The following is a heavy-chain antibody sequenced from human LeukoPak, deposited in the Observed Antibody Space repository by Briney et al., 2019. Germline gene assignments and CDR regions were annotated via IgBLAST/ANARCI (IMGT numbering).Heavy chain of an antibody. CDR3: ARDNVICSSTSCYQDYYYYYMDV. CDR1: GGTFSRYA. CDR2: IIPIFGTA. D-gene: IGHD2-2*01. Sequence: SVKVSCKASGGTFSRYAISWVRQAPGQGLEWMGGIIPIFGTANYAQKFQGRVTITADESTSTAYMELSSLRSEDTAVYYCARDNVICSSTSCYQDYYYYYMDVWGKGTTVTVSS. V-gene: IGHV1-69*01. J-gene: IGHJ6*03.